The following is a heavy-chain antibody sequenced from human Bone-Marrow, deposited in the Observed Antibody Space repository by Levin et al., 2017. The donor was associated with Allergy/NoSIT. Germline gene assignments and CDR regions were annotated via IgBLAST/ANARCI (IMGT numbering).Heavy chain of an antibody. V-gene: IGHV3-53*01. J-gene: IGHJ1*01. CDR2: IYSGGST. D-gene: IGHD3-10*01. CDR1: GFTVSSNY. CDR3: SRGCFGELLSH. Sequence: GGSLRLSCAASGFTVSSNYMSWVRQAPGKVPEWVSVIYSGGSTYYADSVKGRFTISRDNSKNTLYLQMNSLRADDTAVYYCSRGCFGELLSHWVQGTLVTV.